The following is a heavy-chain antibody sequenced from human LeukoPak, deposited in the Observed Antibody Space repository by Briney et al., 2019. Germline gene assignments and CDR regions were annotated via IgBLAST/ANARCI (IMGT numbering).Heavy chain of an antibody. CDR2: IKSKADGGTT. D-gene: IGHD3-22*01. J-gene: IGHJ4*02. CDR3: AREFFDSSGYYYPSPFDY. CDR1: GLIFSNAW. V-gene: IGHV3-15*01. Sequence: GGSLRLSCAASGLIFSNAWMSWVRQAPGKGLEWVGRIKSKADGGTTDYAAPVKGRFTISRDDSKNTLYLQMNSLKTEDTAVYYCAREFFDSSGYYYPSPFDYWGQGTLVTVSS.